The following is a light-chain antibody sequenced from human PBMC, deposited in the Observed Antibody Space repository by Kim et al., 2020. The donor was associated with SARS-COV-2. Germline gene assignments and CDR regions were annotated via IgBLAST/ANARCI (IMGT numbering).Light chain of an antibody. CDR3: QSYDTTTPVV. CDR2: DDD. CDR1: GGAIATYS. J-gene: IGLJ7*01. V-gene: IGLV6-57*03. Sequence: TITLSCTRTGGAIATYSVQWYQQRPGSAPTILIYDDDQRPSGVPDRFSGSIDVSSNSASLTISGLKIEDEGDYFCQSYDTTTPVVFGGGTQLTVL.